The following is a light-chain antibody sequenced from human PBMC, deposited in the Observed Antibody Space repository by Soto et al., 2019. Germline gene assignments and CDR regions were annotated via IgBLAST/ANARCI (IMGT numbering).Light chain of an antibody. V-gene: IGKV1-9*01. CDR3: QQSYSNPLT. J-gene: IGKJ4*01. CDR2: AAV. CDR1: QGISNY. Sequence: IQMTQSLASLSASVEDRVPITCRASQGISNYLAWYQQKPGKAPKLLIYAAVTLQSGVPSRLRGSESGTEFTLTISSLQTEDFATYYCQQSYSNPLTFGGGTKVDI.